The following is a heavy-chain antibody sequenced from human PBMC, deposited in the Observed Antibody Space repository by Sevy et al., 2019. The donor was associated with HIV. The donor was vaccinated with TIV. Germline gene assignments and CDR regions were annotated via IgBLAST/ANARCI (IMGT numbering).Heavy chain of an antibody. CDR2: IYYSGKT. D-gene: IGHD3-3*01. CDR1: GGSISSGGYY. CDR3: ARSLTRIYGVPNWFDL. V-gene: IGHV4-31*11. Sequence: SETLSLTCAVSGGSISSGGYYWSWIRQRPGKGLEWMGYIYYSGKTYYNPSLTSFKSRITISLDTSENQFSLKLSFVTAADTAVYSCARSLTRIYGVPNWFDLWGQGTLVTVSS. J-gene: IGHJ5*02.